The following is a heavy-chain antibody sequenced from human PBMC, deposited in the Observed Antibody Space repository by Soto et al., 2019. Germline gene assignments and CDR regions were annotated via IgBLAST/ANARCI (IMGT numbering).Heavy chain of an antibody. Sequence: EVQLVESGGGLVQPGGSLRLSCAASGFTFSSYWMHWVRQAPGKGLVWVSRINSDGSITSYADAVKGRFTISRDNAKNTLYLQMNSLRAEDTAVYYCARGGSLNWYLDLWGGGTLVTVSS. D-gene: IGHD1-26*01. J-gene: IGHJ2*01. V-gene: IGHV3-74*01. CDR2: INSDGSIT. CDR3: ARGGSLNWYLDL. CDR1: GFTFSSYW.